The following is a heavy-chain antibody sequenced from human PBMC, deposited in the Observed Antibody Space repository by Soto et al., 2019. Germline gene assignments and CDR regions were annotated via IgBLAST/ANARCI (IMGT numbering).Heavy chain of an antibody. D-gene: IGHD3-10*01. V-gene: IGHV3-7*03. CDR3: ARNPPMTRGNGMDV. J-gene: IGHJ6*02. Sequence: EVQLVESGGGLVQPGGSLRLSCAASGFTFSSYWMSWVRQAPGKGLEWVANMKQDGIEKHYVDSVKGRFTISRDNAKNSLYLQMNSLRAEDTAVYYCARNPPMTRGNGMDVWGQGTTVTVSS. CDR1: GFTFSSYW. CDR2: MKQDGIEK.